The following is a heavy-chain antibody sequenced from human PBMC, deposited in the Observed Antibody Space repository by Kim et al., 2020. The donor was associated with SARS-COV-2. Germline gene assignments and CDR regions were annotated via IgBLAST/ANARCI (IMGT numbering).Heavy chain of an antibody. Sequence: SETLSLTCTVSGGSISSYYWSWIRQPPGKGLEWIGYIYYSGSTNYNPSLKSRVTISVDTSKNQFSLKLSSVTAADTAVYYCARLPPLFYYDFWSGYSLTSWFDPWGQGTLVTVSS. V-gene: IGHV4-59*08. CDR3: ARLPPLFYYDFWSGYSLTSWFDP. J-gene: IGHJ5*02. CDR1: GGSISSYY. D-gene: IGHD3-3*01. CDR2: IYYSGST.